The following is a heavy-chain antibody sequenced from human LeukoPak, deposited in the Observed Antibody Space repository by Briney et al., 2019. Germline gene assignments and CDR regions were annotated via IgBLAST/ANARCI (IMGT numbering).Heavy chain of an antibody. CDR3: GRRPAVDGPIDN. CDR2: IYSSGTT. CDR1: GGSLHRSF. V-gene: IGHV4-59*01. D-gene: IGHD3/OR15-3a*01. Sequence: PSETLSLTCVVSGGSLHRSFWTWVRQPPGKGLEWIGRIYSSGTTDYSPSLKSRLTISIDTSKNQFSLRLASATAADTAVYYCGRRPAVDGPIDNWGQGILVAVSS. J-gene: IGHJ4*02.